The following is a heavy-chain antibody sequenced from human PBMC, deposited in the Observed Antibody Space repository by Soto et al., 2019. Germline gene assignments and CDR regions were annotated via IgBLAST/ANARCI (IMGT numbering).Heavy chain of an antibody. Sequence: SETLSLTCTVSGGSISSGDYYWSWIRQPPGKGLEWIGYIYYSGSTYYNPSLKSRVTISVDTSKNQFSLKLSSVTAADTAAYYCARFWDTGYYFDYWGQGTLVTVSS. D-gene: IGHD5-18*01. CDR3: ARFWDTGYYFDY. CDR2: IYYSGST. CDR1: GGSISSGDYY. V-gene: IGHV4-30-4*01. J-gene: IGHJ4*02.